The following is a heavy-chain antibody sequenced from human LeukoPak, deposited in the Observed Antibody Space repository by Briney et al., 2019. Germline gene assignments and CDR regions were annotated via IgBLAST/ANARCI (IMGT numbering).Heavy chain of an antibody. J-gene: IGHJ3*01. CDR2: FSYSGST. CDR3: ARRGIAAAGRENDAFDV. CDR1: GGSISSYY. D-gene: IGHD6-13*01. V-gene: IGHV4-59*08. Sequence: KPSETLSLTCTVSGGSISSYYWSWIRQPPGEGLEWIGYFSYSGSTSYNPSLKSRVTISVDTSKNQFSLRLSSLTAADTAVYYCARRGIAAAGRENDAFDVWGQGTMVTVSS.